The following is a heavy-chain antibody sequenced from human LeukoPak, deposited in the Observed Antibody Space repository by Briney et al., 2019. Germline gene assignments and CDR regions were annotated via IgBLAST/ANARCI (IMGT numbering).Heavy chain of an antibody. CDR3: ARDREYSSGWTPFDY. V-gene: IGHV4-31*03. J-gene: IGHJ4*02. Sequence: PSQTLSLTCTVSGGSISSGGYYWSWIRQHPGKGLEWIGYIYYSGSTYYNPSLKSRVTISVDTSKNQFSLKLSSVTAADTAVYYCARDREYSSGWTPFDYWGQGTLVTVFS. D-gene: IGHD6-19*01. CDR2: IYYSGST. CDR1: GGSISSGGYY.